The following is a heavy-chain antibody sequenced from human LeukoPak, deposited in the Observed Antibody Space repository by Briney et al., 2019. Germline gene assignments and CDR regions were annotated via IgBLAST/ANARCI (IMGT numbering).Heavy chain of an antibody. J-gene: IGHJ4*02. Sequence: GGSLRLSCAASGFTFSSYGMQWVRQAPGKGRGWVAFIRYEGSNKYYADSVKGRFTISRDNYKNTLYMQMDSQRAERTAIYFCAKDSSSRVRFAYWGQGTLVTVPS. CDR2: IRYEGSNK. V-gene: IGHV3-30*02. CDR3: AKDSSSRVRFAY. CDR1: GFTFSSYG. D-gene: IGHD6-13*01.